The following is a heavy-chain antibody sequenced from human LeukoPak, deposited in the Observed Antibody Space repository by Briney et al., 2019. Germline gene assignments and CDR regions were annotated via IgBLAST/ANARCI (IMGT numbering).Heavy chain of an antibody. V-gene: IGHV3-30*19. Sequence: GGSLRLSCAASGFTFSSYGMHWVRQAPGKGLEWVAVIWYDGSNKYYADSVKGRFTISRDNSKNTLYLQMNSLRAEDTAVYYCARDSFLGGVATTPWSMDVWGQGTTVTVSS. D-gene: IGHD5-12*01. CDR1: GFTFSSYG. CDR3: ARDSFLGGVATTPWSMDV. CDR2: IWYDGSNK. J-gene: IGHJ6*02.